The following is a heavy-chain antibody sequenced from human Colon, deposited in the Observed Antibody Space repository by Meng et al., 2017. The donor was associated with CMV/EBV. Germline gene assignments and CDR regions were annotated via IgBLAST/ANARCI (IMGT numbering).Heavy chain of an antibody. CDR3: ARGIGSSSWYGGYYYYCMDV. CDR1: GFTVSSDY. D-gene: IGHD6-13*01. V-gene: IGHV3-30*03. J-gene: IGHJ6*02. Sequence: GESLKISCAASGFTVSSDYMSWVRQAPGKGLEWVAVISYDGSNKYYADSVKGRFTISRDNSKNTLYLQMNSLRAEDTAVYYCARGIGSSSWYGGYYYYCMDVWGQGTTVTVSS. CDR2: ISYDGSNK.